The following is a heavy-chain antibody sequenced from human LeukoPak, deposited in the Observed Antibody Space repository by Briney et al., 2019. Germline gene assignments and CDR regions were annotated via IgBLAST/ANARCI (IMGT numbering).Heavy chain of an antibody. D-gene: IGHD2-2*01. J-gene: IGHJ5*02. CDR2: VYYSGSA. CDR3: ARDMGYCSSTSCYPWFDP. Sequence: SETLSLTCTVSGGSISSYYWSWIRQPPGKGLEWIGYVYYSGSANYNPSLKSRVTISVDTSKNQFSLKLSSVTAADTAVYYCARDMGYCSSTSCYPWFDPWGQGTLVTVSS. V-gene: IGHV4-59*01. CDR1: GGSISSYY.